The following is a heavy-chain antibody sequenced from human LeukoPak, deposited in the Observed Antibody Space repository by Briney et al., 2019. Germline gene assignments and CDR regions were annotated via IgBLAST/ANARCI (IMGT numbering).Heavy chain of an antibody. D-gene: IGHD1-14*01. V-gene: IGHV1-24*01. CDR2: FDPEDGET. J-gene: IGHJ3*02. Sequence: ASVKVSCKVSGYTLTELSMHWVRQAPGKGLEWMGGFDPEDGETIYAQKFQGRVTMTEDTSTDTAYMELSSLRSEDTAVYYCARDGGITGTRTDAFDIWGQGTMVTVSS. CDR1: GYTLTELS. CDR3: ARDGGITGTRTDAFDI.